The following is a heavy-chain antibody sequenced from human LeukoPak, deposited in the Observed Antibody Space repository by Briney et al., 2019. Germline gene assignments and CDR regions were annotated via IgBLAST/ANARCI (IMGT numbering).Heavy chain of an antibody. V-gene: IGHV5-51*01. CDR2: IYPGDSDT. D-gene: IGHD2-2*01. CDR1: GYSFTSYW. Sequence: GESLKISGKGSGYSFTSYWIGWVRQMPGKGLEWMGIIYPGDSDTRYSPSFQGQVTISADKSISTAYLQWSSLKASDTAMYYCARQGCSSTSCPRPVDYWGQGTLVTVSS. J-gene: IGHJ4*02. CDR3: ARQGCSSTSCPRPVDY.